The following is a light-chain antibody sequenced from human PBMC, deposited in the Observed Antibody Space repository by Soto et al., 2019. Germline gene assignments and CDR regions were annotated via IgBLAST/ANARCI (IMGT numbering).Light chain of an antibody. Sequence: EIVLTQSPATLSLSPGERATLSCRASQSVSSYLAWYQQKPGQAPRLLIYDASNRATGIPARFSGSGSGTDFTLTISSLEPEDFAVYYCQQRSKWPPFTFGGGTQVEIK. CDR2: DAS. CDR1: QSVSSY. J-gene: IGKJ4*01. V-gene: IGKV3-11*01. CDR3: QQRSKWPPFT.